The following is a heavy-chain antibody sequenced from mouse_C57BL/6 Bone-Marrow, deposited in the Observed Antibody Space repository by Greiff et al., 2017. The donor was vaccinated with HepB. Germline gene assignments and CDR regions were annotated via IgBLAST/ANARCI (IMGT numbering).Heavy chain of an antibody. CDR2: IDPSDSYT. V-gene: IGHV1-69*01. Sequence: QVQLQQPGAELVMPGASVKLSCKASGYTFTSYWMHWVKQRPGQGLEWIGEIDPSDSYTNYNQKFKGKSTLTVDKSSSTAYMQLSSQTSEDSAVYYCGRGGGYYFDYWGQGTTLTVSS. CDR3: GRGGGYYFDY. CDR1: GYTFTSYW. J-gene: IGHJ2*01.